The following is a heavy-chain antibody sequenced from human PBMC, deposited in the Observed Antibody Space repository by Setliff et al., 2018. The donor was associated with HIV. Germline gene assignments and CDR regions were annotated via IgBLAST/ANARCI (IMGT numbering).Heavy chain of an antibody. V-gene: IGHV4-4*07. CDR1: GGSISSYY. CDR3: ARLRITMIMMLNYFDY. CDR2: FYTSGST. D-gene: IGHD3-22*01. Sequence: SETLSLTCTVSGGSISSYYWSWIRQPAGKGLEWIGRFYTSGSTDYKPSLKGRVAISVDTSRNQFSLRLTSVTAADTAVYFCARLRITMIMMLNYFDYWGQGTLVTVSS. J-gene: IGHJ4*02.